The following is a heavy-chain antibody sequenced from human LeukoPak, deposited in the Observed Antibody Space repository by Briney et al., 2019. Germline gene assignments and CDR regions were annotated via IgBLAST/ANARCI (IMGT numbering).Heavy chain of an antibody. CDR1: GFTFSTYS. Sequence: GGSLRLSCAASGFTFSTYSMNWVLQAPGKGLEWVSFISTGSSTIYYADSVKGRFTMSRDNAKNSLYLQMNSLRDEDTAVYYCARVAEIQLWLRSAFDYWGQGTLVTVSS. V-gene: IGHV3-48*02. J-gene: IGHJ4*02. CDR3: ARVAEIQLWLRSAFDY. CDR2: ISTGSSTI. D-gene: IGHD5-18*01.